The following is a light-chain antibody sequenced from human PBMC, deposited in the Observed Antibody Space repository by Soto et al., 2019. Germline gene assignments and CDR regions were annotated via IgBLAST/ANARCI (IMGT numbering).Light chain of an antibody. V-gene: IGLV1-44*01. CDR3: CGSDDSLKSPV. CDR1: SSDIESIT. J-gene: IGLJ3*02. Sequence: QSVLTQPPSASGTPGQRITISCSGSSSDIESITVNSYQQLPRTAPKLLIYGNNRRPSGVPDRFYGSKSGTSASLLISGLLSDEEDDYYCCGSDDSLKSPVFGGGTKVTVL. CDR2: GNN.